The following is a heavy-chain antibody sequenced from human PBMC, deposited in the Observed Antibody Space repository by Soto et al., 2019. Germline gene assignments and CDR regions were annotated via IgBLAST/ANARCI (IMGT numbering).Heavy chain of an antibody. D-gene: IGHD3-3*01. CDR2: ISSSGTTV. Sequence: QVQLVESGGGLVKPGGSLRLSCDASGFTLRDYYMSWVRQAPGKGLEWISYISSSGTTVYYADSVKGRFTVSRDNAENSQYLQMNSLRAEDTAVYYCARALRGYYDSYYYYMDLWCKGNTVTVSS. CDR3: ARALRGYYDSYYYYMDL. CDR1: GFTLRDYY. V-gene: IGHV3-11*01. J-gene: IGHJ6*03.